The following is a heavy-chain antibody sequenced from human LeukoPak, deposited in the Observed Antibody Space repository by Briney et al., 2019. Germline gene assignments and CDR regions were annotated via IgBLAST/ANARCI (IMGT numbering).Heavy chain of an antibody. Sequence: PGGSLRLSCAASGFTFSSYSMNWVCQAPGKGLEWVSSISSSSSYIYYADSVKGRFTISRDNAKNSLYLQMNSLRAEDTAVYYCARPASYYYDSSGYYGHAFDIWGQGTMVTVSS. CDR3: ARPASYYYDSSGYYGHAFDI. CDR1: GFTFSSYS. V-gene: IGHV3-21*01. D-gene: IGHD3-22*01. J-gene: IGHJ3*02. CDR2: ISSSSSYI.